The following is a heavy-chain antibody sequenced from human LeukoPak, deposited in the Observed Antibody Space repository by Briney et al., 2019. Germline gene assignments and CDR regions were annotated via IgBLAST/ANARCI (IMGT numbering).Heavy chain of an antibody. Sequence: GASVKVSCKASGYTFTSYYMHWVRQAPGQGLEWMGIINPSGGSTSYAQKFQGGVTMTRGTSTSTVYMELSSLRSEDTAVYYCAREGADTAMPFDYWGQGTLVTVSS. CDR2: INPSGGST. CDR1: GYTFTSYY. D-gene: IGHD5-18*01. V-gene: IGHV1-46*01. J-gene: IGHJ4*02. CDR3: AREGADTAMPFDY.